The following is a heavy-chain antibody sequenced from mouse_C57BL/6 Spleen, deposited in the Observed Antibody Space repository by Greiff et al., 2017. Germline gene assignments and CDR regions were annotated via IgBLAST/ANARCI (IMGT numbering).Heavy chain of an antibody. Sequence: EVQLQQSGPELVKPGASVKISCKASGYTFTDYYMNWVKQSHGKSLEWIGDINPNNGGTSYNQKFKGKATLTVDKSSSTAYMELRSLTSEDSAVYYCANGYYPAYWGQGTLVTVSA. CDR1: GYTFTDYY. CDR3: ANGYYPAY. V-gene: IGHV1-26*01. J-gene: IGHJ3*01. CDR2: INPNNGGT. D-gene: IGHD2-3*01.